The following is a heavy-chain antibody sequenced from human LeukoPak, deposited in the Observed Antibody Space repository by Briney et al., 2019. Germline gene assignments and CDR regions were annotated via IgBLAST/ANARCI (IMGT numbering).Heavy chain of an antibody. J-gene: IGHJ4*02. V-gene: IGHV1-3*01. Sequence: GASVKVSCKASGYTFTSYAMHWVRQAPGQRLEWMGWINAGNGNTKYSQKFQGRVTITRDTSASTAYMELSSLRSEVTAVYYCARAIVVVTADFDYWGQGTLVTVSS. CDR2: INAGNGNT. CDR3: ARAIVVVTADFDY. D-gene: IGHD2-21*02. CDR1: GYTFTSYA.